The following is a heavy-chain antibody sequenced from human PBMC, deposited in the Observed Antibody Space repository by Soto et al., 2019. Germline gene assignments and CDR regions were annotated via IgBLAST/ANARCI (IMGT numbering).Heavy chain of an antibody. V-gene: IGHV1-46*01. CDR2: INPSGGST. Sequence: GASVKVSCKASGYTFTSYYMHWVRQAPGQGLEWMGIINPSGGSTSYAQKFQGRVTMTRDTSTSTVYMELSSLRSEDTAVYYCARAWGAPSFHCGGDCYLTRRAEYFQHWGQGTLVIVSS. D-gene: IGHD2-21*02. J-gene: IGHJ1*01. CDR1: GYTFTSYY. CDR3: ARAWGAPSFHCGGDCYLTRRAEYFQH.